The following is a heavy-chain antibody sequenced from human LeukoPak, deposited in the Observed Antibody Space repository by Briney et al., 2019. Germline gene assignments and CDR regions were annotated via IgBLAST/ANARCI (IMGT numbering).Heavy chain of an antibody. V-gene: IGHV4-30-2*01. CDR2: IYHSGST. CDR1: GGSISSGGYS. D-gene: IGHD6-19*01. CDR3: ARVLAVAGTVYFDL. J-gene: IGHJ2*01. Sequence: PSQTLSLTCAVSGGSISSGGYSWSWIRQPPGKGLEWIGYIYHSGSTYYNPSLKSRVTISVDRSKNQFSLKLSSVTAADTAVYYCARVLAVAGTVYFDLWGRGTLVTVSS.